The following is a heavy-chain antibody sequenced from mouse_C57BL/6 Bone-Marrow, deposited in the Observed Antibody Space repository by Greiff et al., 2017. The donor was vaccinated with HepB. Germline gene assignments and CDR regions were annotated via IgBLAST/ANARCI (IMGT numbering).Heavy chain of an antibody. Sequence: EVKLMESGGGLVKPGGSLKLSCAASGFTFSSYAMSWVRQTPEKRLEWVATICDGGSYTYYPDNVKGRFTISRDNAKNNLYLQMSHLKSEDTAMYYCARDVLYGSSSWFAYWGQGTLVTVSA. V-gene: IGHV5-4*01. D-gene: IGHD1-1*01. J-gene: IGHJ3*01. CDR1: GFTFSSYA. CDR2: ICDGGSYT. CDR3: ARDVLYGSSSWFAY.